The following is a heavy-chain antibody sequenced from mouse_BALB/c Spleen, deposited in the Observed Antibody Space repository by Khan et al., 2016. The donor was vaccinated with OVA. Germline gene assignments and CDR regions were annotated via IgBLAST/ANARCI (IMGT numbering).Heavy chain of an antibody. D-gene: IGHD2-4*01. V-gene: IGHV1-7*01. CDR2: INPSTGYT. J-gene: IGHJ3*01. CDR1: GYTFTNYW. CDR3: ARRGNDYAWFAY. Sequence: QVQLQQPGAELAKPGASVKMSCKASGYTFTNYWMHWVKQRPGQGLEWIGYINPSTGYTEYNQKFKDKATLTADKSSSPAYMQLSSLTSEDSAVYYCARRGNDYAWFAYWGQGTLVTVSA.